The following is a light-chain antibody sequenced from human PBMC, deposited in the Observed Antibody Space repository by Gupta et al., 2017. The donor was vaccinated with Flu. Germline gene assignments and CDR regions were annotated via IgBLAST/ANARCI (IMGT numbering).Light chain of an antibody. CDR1: SSDVGSYNL. Sequence: QSDLMQPASVSGSPGQSITIVCTGTSSDVGSYNLVSWYQQHPGKAPKLMIYEGSKRPSGVSNRFSGSKSGNTASLTISGLQAEDEADYYCCSYAGSSTPYVFGTGTKVTVL. CDR3: CSYAGSSTPYV. CDR2: EGS. V-gene: IGLV2-23*01. J-gene: IGLJ1*01.